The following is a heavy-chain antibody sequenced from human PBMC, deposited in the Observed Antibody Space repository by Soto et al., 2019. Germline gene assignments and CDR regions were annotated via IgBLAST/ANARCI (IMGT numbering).Heavy chain of an antibody. V-gene: IGHV1-46*01. D-gene: IGHD5-12*01. Sequence: ASVKVSCKASGYTFTSYYMHWVRQAPGQGLEWMGIINPSGGSTSYAQKFQGRVTMTRDTSTSTVYMELSSLRSEDTAVYYCAGDKMATINDRSFDYWGQGTLVTVSS. CDR1: GYTFTSYY. CDR2: INPSGGST. CDR3: AGDKMATINDRSFDY. J-gene: IGHJ4*02.